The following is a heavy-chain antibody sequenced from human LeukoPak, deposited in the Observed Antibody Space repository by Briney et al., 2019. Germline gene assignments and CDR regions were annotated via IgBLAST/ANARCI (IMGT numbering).Heavy chain of an antibody. CDR1: GFTSTFYA. D-gene: IGHD1-26*01. V-gene: IGHV3-23*01. Sequence: GGSLRLSCADSGFTSTFYAMSWVRQAPGKRLEWVSGISGSGVNTYYADSVKGRFTISRDNSKNTLNLQMNSLRAEDTAVYYCAKGPYYEVRYEYYQQWGQGTLVTVSS. CDR2: ISGSGVNT. J-gene: IGHJ1*01. CDR3: AKGPYYEVRYEYYQQ.